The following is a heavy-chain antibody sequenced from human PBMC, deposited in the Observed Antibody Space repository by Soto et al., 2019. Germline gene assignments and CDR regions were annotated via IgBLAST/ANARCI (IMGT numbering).Heavy chain of an antibody. CDR1: GFTFSSYA. CDR2: ISGSGASP. J-gene: IGHJ4*02. Sequence: GSLRLSCAASGFTFSSYAMSWVRQAPGKGLEWVSAISGSGASPSYADSVQGRFTISRDNPKRTLYLQMNNLRAEDTAVYYCAKARCSTTNCYVPDYWGQGTLVTVSS. D-gene: IGHD2-2*01. CDR3: AKARCSTTNCYVPDY. V-gene: IGHV3-23*01.